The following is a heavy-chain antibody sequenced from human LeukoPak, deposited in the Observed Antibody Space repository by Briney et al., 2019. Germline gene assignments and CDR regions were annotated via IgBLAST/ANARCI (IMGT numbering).Heavy chain of an antibody. Sequence: GRSLRLSCAASGFTFSSYGMHWVRQAPGKGLEWVALISFDGSNQYYADSVKGRFTISRDSSKNTMYLQMNSLRPEATAVYYCAKPPEVGATVGYFDYWGQGTLVTVSS. V-gene: IGHV3-30*18. D-gene: IGHD1-26*01. J-gene: IGHJ4*02. CDR3: AKPPEVGATVGYFDY. CDR2: ISFDGSNQ. CDR1: GFTFSSYG.